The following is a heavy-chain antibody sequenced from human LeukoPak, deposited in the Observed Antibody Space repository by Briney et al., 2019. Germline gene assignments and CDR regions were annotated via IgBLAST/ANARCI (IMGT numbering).Heavy chain of an antibody. J-gene: IGHJ5*02. D-gene: IGHD2-2*01. Sequence: PSETLSLTCSVSGDSISTYYWSWIRQPPGKGLEWIGYIYYSGSTNYNPSLKSRVTISVDKSKNQSSLKLSSVTAADTAVYYCARAGPAAPGTFDPWGQGTLVTVSS. CDR2: IYYSGST. CDR1: GDSISTYY. V-gene: IGHV4-59*01. CDR3: ARAGPAAPGTFDP.